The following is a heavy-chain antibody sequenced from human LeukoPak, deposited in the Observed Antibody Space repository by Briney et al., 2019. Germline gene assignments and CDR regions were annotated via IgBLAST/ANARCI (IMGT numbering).Heavy chain of an antibody. CDR3: AKDLAVTTFWYFDA. J-gene: IGHJ4*02. V-gene: IGHV3-53*01. CDR1: GFTVSSYY. CDR2: INTGGTT. Sequence: PGGSLRLSCTASGFTVSSYYMSWVRQAPGKGLEWVSVINTGGTTFYADSVKGRFTISRDNSKNTLYLQMNSLRAEDTAVYYCAKDLAVTTFWYFDAWGQGTLVTVSS. D-gene: IGHD2-15*01.